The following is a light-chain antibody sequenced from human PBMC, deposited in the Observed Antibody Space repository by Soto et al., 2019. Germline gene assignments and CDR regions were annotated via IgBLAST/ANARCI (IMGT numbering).Light chain of an antibody. CDR3: QQRSDWPLT. CDR1: QNIGSF. V-gene: IGKV3-11*01. Sequence: IVLTQSPATLSLSPGERATLSCRASQNIGSFLVWYQHKPGQAPRLLIYDASNRAADIPARFSGSGSGTDFTLTISSLEPEDFAVYYCQQRSDWPLTFGGGTTVEIK. J-gene: IGKJ4*01. CDR2: DAS.